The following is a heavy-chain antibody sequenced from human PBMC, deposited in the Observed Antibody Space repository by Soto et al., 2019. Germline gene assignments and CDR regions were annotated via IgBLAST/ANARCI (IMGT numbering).Heavy chain of an antibody. CDR1: EFTFSSYG. Sequence: HPAGSLRLSCPSSEFTFSSYGMHWVRQAPSKGLAGVAVISYGGSNKYYADSVMGRFTISRDNSKNTLYLQMNSLRAEDTAVYYCANSAYARYNCFGTWGQGTLVTISS. J-gene: IGHJ5*01. CDR3: ANSAYARYNCFGT. CDR2: ISYGGSNK. D-gene: IGHD2-2*01. V-gene: IGHV3-30*18.